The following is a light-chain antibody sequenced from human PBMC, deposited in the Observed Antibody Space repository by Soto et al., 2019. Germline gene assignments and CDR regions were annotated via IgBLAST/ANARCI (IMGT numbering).Light chain of an antibody. CDR1: QSISNW. V-gene: IGKV1-5*03. J-gene: IGKJ1*01. CDR2: KAS. CDR3: QQYNNYPRT. Sequence: DIQMTQSPSTLPASVGDRVTVTCRASQSISNWLAWYQQKPGKAPKLLIYKASNLESGVPSRFSGSGSGTEFTLTISNLQPDDFATYFCQQYNNYPRTFGQGTKVDIK.